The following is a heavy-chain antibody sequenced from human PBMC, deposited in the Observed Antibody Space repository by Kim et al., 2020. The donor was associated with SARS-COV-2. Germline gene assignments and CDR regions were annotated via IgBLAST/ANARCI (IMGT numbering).Heavy chain of an antibody. CDR3: AREDIAVAGLGGMDV. V-gene: IGHV6-1*01. J-gene: IGHJ6*02. Sequence: SVKSRITINPDPSKNQFSLQLNSVTPEDTAVYYCAREDIAVAGLGGMDVWGQGTTVTVSS. D-gene: IGHD6-19*01.